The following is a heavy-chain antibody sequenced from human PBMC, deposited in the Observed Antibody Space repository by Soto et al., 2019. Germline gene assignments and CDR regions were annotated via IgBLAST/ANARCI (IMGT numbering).Heavy chain of an antibody. V-gene: IGHV3-33*01. J-gene: IGHJ4*02. CDR1: GFTFRSYN. D-gene: IGHD3-10*01. Sequence: GGSLRLSCAASGFTFRSYNMHWVRQAPGKGLEWVAVIWFDGSHKYSADSLEDRFTVSRDNSKNTLFLQMNSLRAEDTAVYYCAREGGGSYYSNFEYWGQGTLVTVSS. CDR3: AREGGGSYYSNFEY. CDR2: IWFDGSHK.